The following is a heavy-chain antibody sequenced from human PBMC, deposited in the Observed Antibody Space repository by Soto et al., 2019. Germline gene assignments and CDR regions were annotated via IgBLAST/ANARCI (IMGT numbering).Heavy chain of an antibody. CDR3: VRDRASYSGSFDY. CDR2: MNSEGSST. J-gene: IGHJ4*02. Sequence: EVQLVESGGGLVQPGGSLRLSCAASGFTLSSYWMHWVRQAPGKGLVWVSRMNSEGSSTTYADSVKGRFTISRDNAKNTLYLQMNSLRAEDTALYYCVRDRASYSGSFDYWGQGTLVTVSS. V-gene: IGHV3-74*01. CDR1: GFTLSSYW. D-gene: IGHD1-26*01.